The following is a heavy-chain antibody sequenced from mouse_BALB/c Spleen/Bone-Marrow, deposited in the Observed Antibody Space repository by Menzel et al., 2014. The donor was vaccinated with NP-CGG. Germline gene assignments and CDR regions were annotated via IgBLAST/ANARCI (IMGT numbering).Heavy chain of an antibody. CDR3: ARDDYAY. Sequence: LMESEAELAKPGASVKMSCKASGYTFTSYWMHWVKQRPGQGLEWIGYIYPSTGYTEHNQKFKDKAIMTADKSSSTAYMQLSSLTSEDSAVYYCARDDYAYWGQGTLVTVSA. D-gene: IGHD2-4*01. CDR1: GYTFTSYW. V-gene: IGHV1-7*01. J-gene: IGHJ3*01. CDR2: IYPSTGYT.